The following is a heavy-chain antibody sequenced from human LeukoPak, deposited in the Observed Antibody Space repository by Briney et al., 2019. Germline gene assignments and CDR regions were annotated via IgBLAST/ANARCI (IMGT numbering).Heavy chain of an antibody. CDR3: AHLSKYCTSGVCYYFDY. V-gene: IGHV2-5*02. J-gene: IGHJ4*02. Sequence: SGPTLVKPTQTLTLTCTFSGFSLSTSGVGAGWIRQPPGKALEWLALIYWDNDKRYSPSLKSRVTITKDTSKNQVVLRMTNMDPVDTATYYCAHLSKYCTSGVCYYFDYWGQGTLVTVSS. CDR1: GFSLSTSGVG. CDR2: IYWDNDK. D-gene: IGHD2-8*01.